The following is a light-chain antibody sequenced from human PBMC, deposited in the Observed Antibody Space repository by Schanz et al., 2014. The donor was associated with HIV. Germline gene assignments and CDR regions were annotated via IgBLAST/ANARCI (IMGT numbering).Light chain of an antibody. CDR1: TGPVTSDLY. CDR2: DTS. Sequence: QAVVTQEPSLTVSPGGTVTLTCGSSTGPVTSDLYPYWFQQKPGQAPRTLIFDTSRKHPWTPARFSASLLGGNAALTLSGAQPEDEADYYCLLSYNGGGVFGTGTKLTVL. V-gene: IGLV7-46*01. J-gene: IGLJ1*01. CDR3: LLSYNGGGV.